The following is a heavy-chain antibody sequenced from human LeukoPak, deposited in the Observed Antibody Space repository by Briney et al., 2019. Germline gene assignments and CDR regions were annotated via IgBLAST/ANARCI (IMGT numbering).Heavy chain of an antibody. Sequence: PGGSLRLSCTTSGITFAEYALSWARQAPGRGLEWLGFIRTKPYGETTEYAASLRGRITISRDDSTGIAYLQMNSLKADDTAIYYCLCCGMSGRSAARAPAYWGQGTLVTVSS. CDR3: LCCGMSGRSAARAPAY. V-gene: IGHV3-49*04. CDR2: IRTKPYGETT. CDR1: GITFAEYA. D-gene: IGHD6-25*01. J-gene: IGHJ4*02.